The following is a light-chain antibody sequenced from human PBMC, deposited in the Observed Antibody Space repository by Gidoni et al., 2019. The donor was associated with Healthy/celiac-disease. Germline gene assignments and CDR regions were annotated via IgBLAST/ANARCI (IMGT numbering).Light chain of an antibody. CDR1: QNISSY. CDR3: QQSYSTLPIT. CDR2: AAS. J-gene: IGKJ5*01. Sequence: IKLTQSPSSLSASVGDSVTITCRQSQNISSYLNWYQQKPGIATKFLIYAASSLQSRVPSRFSGSGSGTDFTLTISSLQPEDFTTYYCQQSYSTLPITFGQGTRLEIK. V-gene: IGKV1-39*01.